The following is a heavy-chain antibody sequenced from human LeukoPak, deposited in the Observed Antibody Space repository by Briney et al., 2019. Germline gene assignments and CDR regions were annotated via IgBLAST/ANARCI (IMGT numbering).Heavy chain of an antibody. V-gene: IGHV1-8*01. Sequence: ASVKVSCKASGYTFTSYDINWVRQAPGQGLEWMGWMNPNSGNTGYAQKFQGRVTMTRNTSITTSYMELSSLRSEDTAVYYCAREYIGFDPWGQGTLVTVSS. CDR1: GYTFTSYD. J-gene: IGHJ5*02. CDR2: MNPNSGNT. CDR3: AREYIGFDP. D-gene: IGHD5-12*01.